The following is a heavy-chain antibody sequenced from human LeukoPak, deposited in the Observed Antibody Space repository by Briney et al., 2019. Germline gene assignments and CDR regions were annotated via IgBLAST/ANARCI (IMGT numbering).Heavy chain of an antibody. V-gene: IGHV3-20*04. Sequence: GGSLRLSCAASGFTFDDYGMSWVRQAPGKGLEWVSGINWNGGSTGYADSVKGRFTISRDNAKNSLYLQMNSLRAEDTALYYCARDMEIVVGCGAFDIWGQGTMVTVSS. CDR2: INWNGGST. CDR3: ARDMEIVVGCGAFDI. D-gene: IGHD3-22*01. J-gene: IGHJ3*02. CDR1: GFTFDDYG.